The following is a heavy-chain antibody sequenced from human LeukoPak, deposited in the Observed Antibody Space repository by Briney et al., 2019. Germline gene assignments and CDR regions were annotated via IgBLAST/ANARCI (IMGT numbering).Heavy chain of an antibody. V-gene: IGHV3-23*01. CDR2: ISGSGGST. J-gene: IGHJ4*02. CDR3: ARGTPYDILTGYYTV. Sequence: GGSLRLSCAASGFTFSSYAMSWVRQAPGKGLEWVSAISGSGGSTYYADSVKGRFTISRDNSKNTLYLQMNSLRAEDTAVYYCARGTPYDILTGYYTVWGQGTLVTVSS. CDR1: GFTFSSYA. D-gene: IGHD3-9*01.